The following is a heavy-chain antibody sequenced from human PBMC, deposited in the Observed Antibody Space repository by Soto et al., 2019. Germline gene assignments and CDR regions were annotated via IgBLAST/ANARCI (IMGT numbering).Heavy chain of an antibody. J-gene: IGHJ5*02. V-gene: IGHV1-18*01. CDR2: ISLYSDGT. CDR1: GYTFSNYG. D-gene: IGHD2-2*01. CDR3: ARVVPGAEAWFGP. Sequence: ASVKVSCKTSGYTFSNYGITWLRQAPGQPLEWLGWISLYSDGTNYAQKFQGRVSMTTDTSTTTAYMELRSLRSDDTAVYYCARVVPGAEAWFGPWGQGTLVTVSS.